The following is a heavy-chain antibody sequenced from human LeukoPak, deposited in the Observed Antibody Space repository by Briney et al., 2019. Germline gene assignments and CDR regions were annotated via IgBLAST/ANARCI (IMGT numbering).Heavy chain of an antibody. CDR3: SRVRDSSGYFLLDAFDI. J-gene: IGHJ3*02. CDR2: INSDGSST. V-gene: IGHV3-74*01. D-gene: IGHD3-22*01. CDR1: GFTFSSYW. Sequence: GGSLRLSCATSGFTFSSYWMHWVRQAPGKGLVWVSRINSDGSSTSYADSVKGRFTISRDNAKNTLYLQMNSLRAEDTAVYYCSRVRDSSGYFLLDAFDIWGQGTMVTVSS.